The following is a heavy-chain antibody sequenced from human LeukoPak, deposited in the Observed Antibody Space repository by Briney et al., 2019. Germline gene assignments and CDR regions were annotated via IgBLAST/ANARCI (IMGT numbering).Heavy chain of an antibody. J-gene: IGHJ4*02. V-gene: IGHV3-21*01. CDR1: GFTFSSYS. CDR3: ARESMITFGGVIAAFDY. D-gene: IGHD3-16*02. CDR2: ISSSSSYI. Sequence: GSLRLSCAASGFTFSSYSMNWVRQAPGKGLEWVSSISSSSSYIYYADSVKGRVTISRDNAKNSLYLQMNSLRAEDTAVYYCARESMITFGGVIAAFDYWGQGTLVTVSS.